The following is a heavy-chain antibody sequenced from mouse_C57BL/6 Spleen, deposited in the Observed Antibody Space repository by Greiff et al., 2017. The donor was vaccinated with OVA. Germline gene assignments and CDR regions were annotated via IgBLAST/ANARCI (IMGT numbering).Heavy chain of an antibody. CDR1: GYTFTSYW. D-gene: IGHD2-1*01. CDR2: IDPADSYT. CDR3: AREKIYGNMNYFDY. Sequence: QVQLQQPGAELVRPGTSVKLSCKASGYTFTSYWMHWVKQRPGQGLEWIGVIDPADSYTNYNQKLKGKATLTVDTSSSTAYMQLISLTSEDSAVYYCAREKIYGNMNYFDYWGQGTTLTVSS. V-gene: IGHV1-59*01. J-gene: IGHJ2*01.